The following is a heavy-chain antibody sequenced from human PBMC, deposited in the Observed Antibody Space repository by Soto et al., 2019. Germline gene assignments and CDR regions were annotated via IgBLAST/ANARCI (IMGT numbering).Heavy chain of an antibody. CDR1: GGSISIGDSY. D-gene: IGHD3-10*01. Sequence: PSETLSLTCSFSGGSISIGDSYFRLILRPPGKGLEWIGFIYYSGSTYYNPSLKSRVSISVDTSKNQFSLKLSSVTAADTAVYYCDRDNPADRGNFDFWGQGTRVTVSS. CDR2: IYYSGST. J-gene: IGHJ4*02. CDR3: DRDNPADRGNFDF. V-gene: IGHV4-30-4*01.